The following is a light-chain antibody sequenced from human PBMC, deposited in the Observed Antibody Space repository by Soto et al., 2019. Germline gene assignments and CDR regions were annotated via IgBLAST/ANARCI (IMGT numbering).Light chain of an antibody. J-gene: IGKJ1*01. CDR3: QHYYNSPWT. CDR2: GAS. Sequence: EIVLTQSPGTLSLSPGERATLSCRASQSVSSSFLAWYQQKPGQAPRLLIYGASSSATGIPDRFSGSGSGTDFTLTISRLEPEEFAVYYCQHYYNSPWTFGQGTKVEIK. V-gene: IGKV3-20*01. CDR1: QSVSSSF.